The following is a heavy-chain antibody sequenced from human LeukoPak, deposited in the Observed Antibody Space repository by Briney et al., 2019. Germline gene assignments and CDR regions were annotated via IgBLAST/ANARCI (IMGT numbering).Heavy chain of an antibody. CDR3: ATPRVYCSSTSCYPPSNYGMDV. J-gene: IGHJ6*02. CDR1: GYSFTSHD. V-gene: IGHV1-69*04. CDR2: IIPILGIA. Sequence: GASVKVSCKASGYSFTSHDINWVRQAPGQGLEWMGRIIPILGIANYAQKFQGRVTITADKSTSTAYMELSSLRSEDTAVYYCATPRVYCSSTSCYPPSNYGMDVWGQGTTVTVSS. D-gene: IGHD2-2*01.